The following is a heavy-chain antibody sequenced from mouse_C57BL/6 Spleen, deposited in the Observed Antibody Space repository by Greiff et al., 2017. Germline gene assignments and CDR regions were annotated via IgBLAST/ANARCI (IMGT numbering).Heavy chain of an antibody. V-gene: IGHV5-12*01. J-gene: IGHJ2*01. D-gene: IGHD4-1*02. CDR1: GFTFSDYY. Sequence: EVKVVESGGGLVQPGGSLKLSCAASGFTFSDYYMYWVRQTPEKRLEWVAYISNGGGSTYYPDTVKGRFTISRDNAKNTLYLQMSRLKSEDTAMYYCARHPNWDEGYFDYWGQGTTLTVSS. CDR2: ISNGGGST. CDR3: ARHPNWDEGYFDY.